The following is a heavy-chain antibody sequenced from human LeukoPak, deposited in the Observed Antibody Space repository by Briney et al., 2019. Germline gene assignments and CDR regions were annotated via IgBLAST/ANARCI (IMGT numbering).Heavy chain of an antibody. Sequence: GGSLRLSCAASGFTFSSYEMNWVRQAPGKGLEWVSYISSSGSTIYYTDSVKGRFTISRDNAKNSLYLQMNSLRAEDTAVYCCERDLARCSSTSCYGYYYYGMDVWGKGTTVTVSS. CDR1: GFTFSSYE. D-gene: IGHD2-2*01. CDR2: ISSSGSTI. V-gene: IGHV3-48*03. J-gene: IGHJ6*04. CDR3: ERDLARCSSTSCYGYYYYGMDV.